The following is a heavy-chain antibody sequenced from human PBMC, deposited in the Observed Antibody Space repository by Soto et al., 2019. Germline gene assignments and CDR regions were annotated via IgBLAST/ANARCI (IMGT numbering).Heavy chain of an antibody. CDR2: IIPIFGTA. CDR3: ARGVAAPSYYYYYGMDV. V-gene: IGHV1-69*13. D-gene: IGHD2-15*01. Sequence: SVKVSCKASGGTFSSYAISWVRQAPGQGLEWMGGIIPIFGTANYAQKFQGRVTITADESTSTAYMELSSLRSEDTAVYYCARGVAAPSYYYYYGMDVWGQGTTVTV. J-gene: IGHJ6*02. CDR1: GGTFSSYA.